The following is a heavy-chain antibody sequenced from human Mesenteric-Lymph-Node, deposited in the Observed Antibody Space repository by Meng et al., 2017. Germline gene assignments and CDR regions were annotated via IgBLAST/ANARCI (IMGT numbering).Heavy chain of an antibody. CDR3: AKLGYCSGGSCYWGDY. Sequence: ESLKISCAASGFTFSSYSMNWVRQAPGKGLEWVSSISSSSSYIYYADSVKGRFTISRDNAKNSLYLQMNSLRAEDTAVYYCAKLGYCSGGSCYWGDYWGQGTLVTVSS. D-gene: IGHD2-15*01. V-gene: IGHV3-21*01. CDR2: ISSSSSYI. J-gene: IGHJ4*02. CDR1: GFTFSSYS.